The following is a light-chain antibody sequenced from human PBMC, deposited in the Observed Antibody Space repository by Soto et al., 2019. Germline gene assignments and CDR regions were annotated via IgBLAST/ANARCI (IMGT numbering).Light chain of an antibody. CDR2: KIS. V-gene: IGKV2-24*01. Sequence: DIVLTQTRLSSPVTLGQPASISFRSSQSLVHIDGNTYFNWLQQRPGQPPRLLIYKISNRFPGVPDRFSGSGAGTDFTLNISRLDSEDVGVYYCMQATQSYTFGQGTRLEIK. CDR3: MQATQSYT. J-gene: IGKJ2*01. CDR1: QSLVHIDGNTY.